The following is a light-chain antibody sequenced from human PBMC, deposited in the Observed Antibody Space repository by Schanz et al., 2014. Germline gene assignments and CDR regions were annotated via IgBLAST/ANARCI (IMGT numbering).Light chain of an antibody. CDR3: ATWHDSLSGVV. J-gene: IGLJ3*02. CDR2: ANN. Sequence: QSVLTQPPSASGTPGQRVTMSCSGSSSDIGTNTVTWYQHLPGTAPKLLIYANNQRPSGVPARFSASKSGTSASLAIGGLHSEDEADYYCATWHDSLSGVVFGGGTKLTVL. CDR1: SSDIGTNT. V-gene: IGLV1-44*01.